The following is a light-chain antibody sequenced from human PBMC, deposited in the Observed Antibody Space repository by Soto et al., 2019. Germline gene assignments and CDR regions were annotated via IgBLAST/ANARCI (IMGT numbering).Light chain of an antibody. CDR3: QQYENIPT. CDR1: QNINNY. V-gene: IGKV1-33*01. Sequence: DIQMTQSPSSLSASVGDRVTITCQASQNINNYLNWYKHKPGRAPKLLIYDASNLEAGVPSRFRGSGSGTDFTFTIRRLQPEDIATYYCQQYENIPTFGQGTRLVIK. CDR2: DAS. J-gene: IGKJ5*01.